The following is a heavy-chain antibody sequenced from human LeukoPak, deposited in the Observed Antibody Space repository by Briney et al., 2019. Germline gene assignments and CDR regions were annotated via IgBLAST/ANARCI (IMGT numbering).Heavy chain of an antibody. CDR3: ARDVPHFGGVIVRFDY. D-gene: IGHD3-16*02. Sequence: ASVKVSCKASGYTFTSYGISWVRQAPGQGLEWMGWISAYNGNTNYAQKLQGRVTMTTDTSTSTAYMELRSLRSDDMAVYYCARDVPHFGGVIVRFDYWGQGTLVTVSS. J-gene: IGHJ4*02. V-gene: IGHV1-18*03. CDR1: GYTFTSYG. CDR2: ISAYNGNT.